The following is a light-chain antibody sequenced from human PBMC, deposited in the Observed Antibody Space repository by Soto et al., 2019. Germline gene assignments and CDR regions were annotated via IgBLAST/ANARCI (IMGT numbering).Light chain of an antibody. J-gene: IGKJ1*01. CDR1: QSISIY. Sequence: DIQMTQSPSSLSAFVGERVTITCRASQSISIYLNWYQQKSGKVPKLLIYGASSVQSGVPTRFSGSGSGTDFTLTISSLQPDDFASYYCQQSYTTPWTFGQGTKVEIK. V-gene: IGKV1-39*01. CDR2: GAS. CDR3: QQSYTTPWT.